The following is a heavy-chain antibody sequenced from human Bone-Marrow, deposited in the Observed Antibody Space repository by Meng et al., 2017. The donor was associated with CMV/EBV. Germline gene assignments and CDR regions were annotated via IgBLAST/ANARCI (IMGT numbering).Heavy chain of an antibody. CDR2: INPNSGGT. CDR1: GYPFTGYY. Sequence: KASGYPFTGYYMHWVRQAPGQGLEWMGWINPNSGGTNYAQKFQGRVTMTRDTSISTAYMELSRLRSDDTAVYYCARASYSSSWYFSDYWGQGTLVTVSS. V-gene: IGHV1-2*02. J-gene: IGHJ4*02. D-gene: IGHD6-13*01. CDR3: ARASYSSSWYFSDY.